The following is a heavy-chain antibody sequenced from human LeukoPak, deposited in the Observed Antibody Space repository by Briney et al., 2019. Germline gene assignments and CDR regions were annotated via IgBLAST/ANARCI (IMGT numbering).Heavy chain of an antibody. J-gene: IGHJ3*02. Sequence: SETLSLTCTVSGGSISSYYWSWIRQPPGKGLEWIGYIYYSGSTNYNPSLKSRVTISVGTSKNQFSLKLSSVTAADTAVYYCARDGGSGSRDAFDIWGQGTMVTVSS. CDR3: ARDGGSGSRDAFDI. V-gene: IGHV4-59*01. CDR2: IYYSGST. D-gene: IGHD3-10*01. CDR1: GGSISSYY.